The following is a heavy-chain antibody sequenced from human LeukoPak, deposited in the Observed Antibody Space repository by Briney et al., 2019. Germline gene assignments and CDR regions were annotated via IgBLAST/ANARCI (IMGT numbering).Heavy chain of an antibody. CDR3: AREGDSSGWYSFDY. CDR1: GGTFSSYA. J-gene: IGHJ4*02. V-gene: IGHV1-69*06. D-gene: IGHD6-19*01. Sequence: SVKVSRKASGGTFSSYAISWVRQAPGQGLEWMGGIIPIFGTANYAQKFQGRVTITADKSTSTAYMELSSLRSEDTAVYYCAREGDSSGWYSFDYWGQGTLVTVSS. CDR2: IIPIFGTA.